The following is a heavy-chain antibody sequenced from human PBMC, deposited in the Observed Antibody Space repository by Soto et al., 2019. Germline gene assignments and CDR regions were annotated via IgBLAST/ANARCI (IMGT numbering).Heavy chain of an antibody. CDR2: ISAYNVNT. D-gene: IGHD3-10*01. CDR3: ARDPVVRGVIRPDAFDI. J-gene: IGHJ3*02. Sequence: ASEEVSCRASGSKFTSYGISWVRQAPGQGLEWMGWISAYNVNTNYAQKLQGRVTMTTDTSTSTAYMELRSLRSDDTAVYYCARDPVVRGVIRPDAFDIWGQGTMVTVS. V-gene: IGHV1-18*01. CDR1: GSKFTSYG.